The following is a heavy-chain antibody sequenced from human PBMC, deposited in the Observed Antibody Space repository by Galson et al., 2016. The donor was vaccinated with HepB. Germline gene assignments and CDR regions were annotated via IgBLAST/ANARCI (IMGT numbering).Heavy chain of an antibody. V-gene: IGHV4-4*02. J-gene: IGHJ5*02. CDR3: ARDKKVTIFGVVISGGLDP. D-gene: IGHD3-3*01. Sequence: ETLSLTCTVSGDSLSSHNWWSWVRQPPGKGLEWIGEIYHSGSTKYNPSLQSRVTISVDNSKNQFSLTMTSVTAADTALYYCARDKKVTIFGVVISGGLDPWGQGTLVTVAS. CDR2: IYHSGST. CDR1: GDSLSSHNW.